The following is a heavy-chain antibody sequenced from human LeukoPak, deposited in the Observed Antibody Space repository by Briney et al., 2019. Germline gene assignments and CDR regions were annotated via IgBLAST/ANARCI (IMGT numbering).Heavy chain of an antibody. CDR2: MSPNSGNT. CDR3: ARVLGSGRRNLNWFDP. D-gene: IGHD3-10*01. Sequence: GASVKVSCKASGYTFTSYDINWVRQATGQGLEWMGWMSPNSGNTGYAQKFQGRVTMTRNTSISTAYMELSSLRSEDTAVYYCARVLGSGRRNLNWFDPWGQGTLVTVSS. V-gene: IGHV1-8*01. CDR1: GYTFTSYD. J-gene: IGHJ5*02.